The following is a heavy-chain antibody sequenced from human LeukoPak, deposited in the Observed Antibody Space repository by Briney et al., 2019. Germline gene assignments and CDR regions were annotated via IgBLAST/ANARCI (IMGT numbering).Heavy chain of an antibody. CDR2: ISYDGSNK. V-gene: IGHV3-30-3*01. D-gene: IGHD7-27*01. CDR3: AKDHSWGSLYCFDY. J-gene: IGHJ4*02. Sequence: GGSLRLSCAASGFTFSSYAMHWVRQAPGKGLEWVAVISYDGSNKYYADSVKGRFTISRDNSKNTLYLQMNSLRAEDTAVYYCAKDHSWGSLYCFDYWGQGTLVTVSS. CDR1: GFTFSSYA.